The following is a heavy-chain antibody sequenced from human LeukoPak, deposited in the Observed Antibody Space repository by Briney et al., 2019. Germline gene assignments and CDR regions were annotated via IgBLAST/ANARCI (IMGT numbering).Heavy chain of an antibody. CDR3: GYCSGGSCGYYYYYYMDV. V-gene: IGHV3-30*02. CDR2: IRYDGSNK. Sequence: GGSLRLSCAASGFTFSSYGMHWVRQAPGKGLEWVAFIRYDGSNKYYADSVKGRFTISRDNSKNTLYLQMNSLRAEDTAVYYCGYCSGGSCGYYYYYYMDVWGKGTTVTISS. J-gene: IGHJ6*03. D-gene: IGHD2-15*01. CDR1: GFTFSSYG.